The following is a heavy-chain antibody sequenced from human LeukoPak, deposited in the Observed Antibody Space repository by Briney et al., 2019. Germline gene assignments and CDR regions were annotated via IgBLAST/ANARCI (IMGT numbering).Heavy chain of an antibody. Sequence: GGSLRLSCAASGFTFSSYAMSWVRQAPGKGLEWVSAISGSGGSTYYADSVKGRFTISRDNSKNTLYLQMNSLRAEDTAVYYCARISYYYDSSGYYGSRFDYWGQGTLVTVSS. CDR2: ISGSGGST. D-gene: IGHD3-22*01. CDR1: GFTFSSYA. J-gene: IGHJ4*02. V-gene: IGHV3-23*01. CDR3: ARISYYYDSSGYYGSRFDY.